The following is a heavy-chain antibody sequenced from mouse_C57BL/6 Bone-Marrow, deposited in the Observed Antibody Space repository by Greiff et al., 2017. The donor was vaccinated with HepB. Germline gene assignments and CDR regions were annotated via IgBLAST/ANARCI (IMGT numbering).Heavy chain of an antibody. J-gene: IGHJ3*01. CDR3: PRDGYYGGGFAY. V-gene: IGHV6-6*01. Sequence: EVKVVESGGGLVQPGGSMKLSCAASGFTFSDAWLDWVRQPPEKGLEWVAEIRNKANNHATYYAESVKGRFTISRDDSKTSVYLQMNSSRAEDTGIYSCPRDGYYGGGFAYWGQGTLVTVSA. D-gene: IGHD2-3*01. CDR2: IRNKANNHAT. CDR1: GFTFSDAW.